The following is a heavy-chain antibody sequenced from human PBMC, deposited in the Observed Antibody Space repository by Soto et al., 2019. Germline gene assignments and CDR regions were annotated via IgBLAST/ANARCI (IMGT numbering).Heavy chain of an antibody. CDR3: ARGPTTEKVDS. J-gene: IGHJ4*02. V-gene: IGHV4-30-4*02. Sequence: SDTLSLTCTVSGGSISSGGTGSYWTWIRQLPGKGLEWIGYIYYTGNTYYNPSLKSRVTISADTSMNQFSLALTSVTAADTAMYYCARGPTTEKVDSWGQGILVTVS. CDR1: GGSISSGGTGSY. CDR2: IYYTGNT.